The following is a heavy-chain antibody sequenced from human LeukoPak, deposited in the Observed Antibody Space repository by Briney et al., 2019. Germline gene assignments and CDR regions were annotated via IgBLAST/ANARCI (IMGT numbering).Heavy chain of an antibody. D-gene: IGHD1-26*01. CDR1: GFTFSSYA. J-gene: IGHJ4*01. CDR2: ISGSGGST. Sequence: PGGSLRLSCAASGFTFSSYAMSWVRQAPGKGLEWVSAISGSGGSTYYADSVKGRFTISRDNSKNTLDLQMNSLRAEDTAVYYCAKDRDIVGASYFDYWGQEPWSPSPQ. CDR3: AKDRDIVGASYFDY. V-gene: IGHV3-23*01.